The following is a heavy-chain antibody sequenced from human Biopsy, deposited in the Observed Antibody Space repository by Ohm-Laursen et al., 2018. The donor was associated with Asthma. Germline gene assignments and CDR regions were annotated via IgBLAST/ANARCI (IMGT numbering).Heavy chain of an antibody. V-gene: IGHV4-59*01. J-gene: IGHJ1*01. CDR1: GDSISSYH. D-gene: IGHD4-23*01. CDR2: VFYGGAT. CDR3: ARGVVYGGDSYAEYFRH. Sequence: TLSLTCTVSGDSISSYHWSWIRQPPGKGLEWIGYVFYGGATNYNPSLKSRVTISVDTSKNQFFLRLSSVTAADTAVYYCARGVVYGGDSYAEYFRHWGQGTLVTVSS.